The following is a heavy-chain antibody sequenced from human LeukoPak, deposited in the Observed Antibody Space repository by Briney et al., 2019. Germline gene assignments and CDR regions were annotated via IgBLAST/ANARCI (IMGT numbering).Heavy chain of an antibody. Sequence: GRSLRLSCAASGFTFSSYGMHWVRQAPGKGLEWVAVMSYDGSKKYYADSVKGRFAISRDNAKNSLYLQMNGLRVDDSAVYYCAREMTSTDNWGQGTLVTVSS. CDR2: MSYDGSKK. J-gene: IGHJ4*01. CDR1: GFTFSSYG. CDR3: AREMTSTDN. V-gene: IGHV3-30*03. D-gene: IGHD2-21*02.